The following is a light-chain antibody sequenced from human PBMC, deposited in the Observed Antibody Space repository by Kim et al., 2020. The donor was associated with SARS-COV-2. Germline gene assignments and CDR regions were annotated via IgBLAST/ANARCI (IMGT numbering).Light chain of an antibody. CDR1: RLISYY. CDR3: NSRDSNDNVV. J-gene: IGLJ2*01. Sequence: VALRQTVRITCQGDRLISYYATWYQQKPGHAPLLVIYGKNNRPSGIQDRFSGSSSGNTASLTITETQAGDEADYYCNSRDSNDNVVFGGGTQLTVL. CDR2: GKN. V-gene: IGLV3-19*01.